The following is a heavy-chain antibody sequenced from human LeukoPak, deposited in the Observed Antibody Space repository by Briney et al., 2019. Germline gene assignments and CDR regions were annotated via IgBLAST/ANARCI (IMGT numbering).Heavy chain of an antibody. CDR3: ARDSRNLKYNWFDP. Sequence: PSETLSLTCTVSGGSISSYYWSWIRQPPGKGLEWIGYIYYSGSTNYNPSLKSRVTISVDTSKNQFSLKLSSVTAADPAAYYCARDSRNLKYNWFDPWGQGTLVTVSS. CDR1: GGSISSYY. J-gene: IGHJ5*02. V-gene: IGHV4-59*01. CDR2: IYYSGST. D-gene: IGHD2-2*01.